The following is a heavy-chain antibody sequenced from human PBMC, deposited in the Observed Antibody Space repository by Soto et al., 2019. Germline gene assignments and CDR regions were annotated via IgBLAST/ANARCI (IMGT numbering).Heavy chain of an antibody. CDR1: GFTVSSDY. J-gene: IGHJ6*02. D-gene: IGHD1-1*01. CDR3: AGDPGDGNGMIV. V-gene: IGHV3-66*01. Sequence: EVQVVESGGDLVQPGGSLRLSCAASGFTVSSDYMNWVRQAPGKGLEWVSVIYSDGGRYYADSVKGRFTISRDNSKNMVYLQMNSLRAEATAVYYCAGDPGDGNGMIVWGRGTTVTVSS. CDR2: IYSDGGR.